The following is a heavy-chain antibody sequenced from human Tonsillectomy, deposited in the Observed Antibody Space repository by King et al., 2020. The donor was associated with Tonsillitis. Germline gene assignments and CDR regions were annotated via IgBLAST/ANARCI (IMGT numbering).Heavy chain of an antibody. J-gene: IGHJ3*02. CDR3: ARGGYTYAYRNDAFDI. V-gene: IGHV4-34*01. D-gene: IGHD3-16*01. CDR1: GGSFSGYY. CDR2: INHSGST. Sequence: VQLQQWGAGLLKPSETLSLTCAVYGGSFSGYYWSWIRQSPGKGLEWIGEINHSGSTNYKPSLKSRVTISVDTSKNHFSLKQSSVTAADTAVYYCARGGYTYAYRNDAFDIWGQGTMVTVSS.